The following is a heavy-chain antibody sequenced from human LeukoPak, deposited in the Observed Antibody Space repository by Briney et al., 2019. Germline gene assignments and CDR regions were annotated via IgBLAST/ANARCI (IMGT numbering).Heavy chain of an antibody. CDR3: ARVTSGSGTNDAFDF. D-gene: IGHD3-10*01. V-gene: IGHV3-21*01. CDR2: ISSSSYI. Sequence: GGSLRLSCAASGFTFSSYSMNWVRQAPGKGLEWVSSISSSSYIYYADSMKGRFTISRDNAKISLYLQMNSLRAEDTAVYYCARVTSGSGTNDAFDFWGQGTMVTVS. J-gene: IGHJ3*01. CDR1: GFTFSSYS.